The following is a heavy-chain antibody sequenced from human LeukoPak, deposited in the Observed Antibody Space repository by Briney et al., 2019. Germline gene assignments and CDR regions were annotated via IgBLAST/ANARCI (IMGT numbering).Heavy chain of an antibody. CDR2: ISDSGGTT. CDR1: GFTFSSYA. D-gene: IGHD6-19*01. CDR3: ARDVLAVAGMGVALDY. J-gene: IGHJ4*02. Sequence: GGSLRLSCAASGFTFSSYAMSWVRQAPGKGLEWVSSISDSGGTTYYADSVKGRFTISRDNSRNTLYLQMNSLRAEDTAVYYCARDVLAVAGMGVALDYWGQGTLVTVSS. V-gene: IGHV3-23*01.